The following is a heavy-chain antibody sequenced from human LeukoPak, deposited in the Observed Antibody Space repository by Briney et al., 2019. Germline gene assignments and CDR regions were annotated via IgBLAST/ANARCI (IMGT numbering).Heavy chain of an antibody. CDR3: GSYYYGSGSYYEI. CDR2: IYYSGST. J-gene: IGHJ4*02. V-gene: IGHV4-39*01. CDR1: GGSISSSSYY. D-gene: IGHD3-10*01. Sequence: SETLSLTCTVSGGSISSSSYYWGWIRQPPGKGLEWIGSIYYSGSTYYNPSLKSRITISVDTSKNQFSLNLSSVTAADTAVYYCGSYYYGSGSYYEIWGQGTLVTVSS.